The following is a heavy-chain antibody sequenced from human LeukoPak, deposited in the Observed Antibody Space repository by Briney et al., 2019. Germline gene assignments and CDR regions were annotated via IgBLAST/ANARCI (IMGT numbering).Heavy chain of an antibody. D-gene: IGHD3-10*01. CDR2: INHSRST. CDR1: GGSFSGYY. Sequence: PSETLSLTCAVYGGSFSGYYWSWIRQPPGKGLEWIGEINHSRSTNYNPSVKSRVTISVDTSKNQFSLKLSSVTAADTAVYYCASRKVRGVKAFDIWGQGTMVTVSS. V-gene: IGHV4-34*01. J-gene: IGHJ3*02. CDR3: ASRKVRGVKAFDI.